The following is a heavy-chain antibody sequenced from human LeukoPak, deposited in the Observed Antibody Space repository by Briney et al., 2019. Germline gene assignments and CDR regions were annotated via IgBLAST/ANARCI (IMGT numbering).Heavy chain of an antibody. CDR1: GYTFTGYY. CDR3: AVLRTYYFDY. Sequence: ASVKVSCKASGYTFTGYYMHWVQQAPGQGLEWMGRINPNSGGTNYAQKFQGRVTMTRDTSISTAYMELSRLRSDDTAVYYCAVLRTYYFDYWGQGTLVTVSP. CDR2: INPNSGGT. D-gene: IGHD2/OR15-2a*01. J-gene: IGHJ4*02. V-gene: IGHV1-2*06.